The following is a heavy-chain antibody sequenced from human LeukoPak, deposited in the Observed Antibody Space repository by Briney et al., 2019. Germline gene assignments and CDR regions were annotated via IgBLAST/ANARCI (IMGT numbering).Heavy chain of an antibody. V-gene: IGHV4-30-4*01. J-gene: IGHJ3*02. CDR2: IYSTRSA. D-gene: IGHD2-8*01. CDR1: DGSISSSSYY. CDR3: AREVSRAFDI. Sequence: SETLSFTCTVSDGSISSSSYYWSWIRQPPGKSLEWLASIYSTRSAYSNPSLKSRVTISRDRSTYQFSLKLSSVTAADTAVYYCAREVSRAFDIWGQGTMVTVSS.